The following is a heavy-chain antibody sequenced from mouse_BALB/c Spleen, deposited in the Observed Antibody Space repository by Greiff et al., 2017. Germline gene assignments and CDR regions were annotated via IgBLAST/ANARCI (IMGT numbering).Heavy chain of an antibody. Sequence: QVQLKESGPGLVAPSQSLSITCTVSGFSLTDYGVNWVRQPPGKGLEWLGMIWGDGSTDYNSALKSRLSISKDNSKSQVFLKMNSLQTDDTARYYCARGYYGNYLAYWGQGTLVTVSA. CDR1: GFSLTDYG. J-gene: IGHJ3*01. V-gene: IGHV2-6-7*01. D-gene: IGHD2-1*01. CDR2: IWGDGST. CDR3: ARGYYGNYLAY.